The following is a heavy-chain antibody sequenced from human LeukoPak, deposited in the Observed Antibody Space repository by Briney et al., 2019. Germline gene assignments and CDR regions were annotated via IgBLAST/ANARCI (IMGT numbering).Heavy chain of an antibody. Sequence: GGSLRLSCAASGFTFSSYAMSWVRQAPGKGLEWVSTISVSGGNTYYADSVKGRFSISRDNSKNTLYLQMDSLRAEDTAVYYCAKGGSGSYYRYYFDCWGQGTLVTVSS. CDR3: AKGGSGSYYRYYFDC. CDR2: ISVSGGNT. J-gene: IGHJ4*02. CDR1: GFTFSSYA. V-gene: IGHV3-23*01. D-gene: IGHD1-26*01.